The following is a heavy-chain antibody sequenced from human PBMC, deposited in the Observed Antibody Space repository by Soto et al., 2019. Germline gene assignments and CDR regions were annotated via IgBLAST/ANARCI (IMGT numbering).Heavy chain of an antibody. Sequence: PSETLSLTCTVSGGSISSYYWSWIRQPPGKGLEWIGYIYYSGSTNYNPSLKSRVTISVDTSKNQFSLKLSSVTAADTAVYYCARDRGYSGYHLFDYWGQGTLVTVSS. CDR2: IYYSGST. D-gene: IGHD5-12*01. CDR3: ARDRGYSGYHLFDY. V-gene: IGHV4-59*01. J-gene: IGHJ4*02. CDR1: GGSISSYY.